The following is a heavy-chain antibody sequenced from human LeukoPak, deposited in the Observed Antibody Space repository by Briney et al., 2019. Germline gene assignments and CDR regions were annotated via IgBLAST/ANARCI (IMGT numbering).Heavy chain of an antibody. V-gene: IGHV3-9*03. CDR2: ISWNSGSI. CDR3: AKGGSFGVVTLFDY. D-gene: IGHD3-3*01. Sequence: PGRSLRLSCAASGFTFDDYAMHWVRQAPRKGLEWVSGISWNSGSIGYADSVKGRFTISRDNAKNSLYLQMNSLRAEDMALYYCAKGGSFGVVTLFDYWGQGTLVTVSS. CDR1: GFTFDDYA. J-gene: IGHJ4*02.